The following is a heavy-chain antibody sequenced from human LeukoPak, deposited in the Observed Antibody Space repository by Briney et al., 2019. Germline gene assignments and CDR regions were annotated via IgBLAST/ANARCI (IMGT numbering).Heavy chain of an antibody. CDR2: ISGSGDNT. CDR3: AKDPGYYDSSVGAL. Sequence: GGSLRLSCAASGFTFSSYAMNWVRQAPGKGLEWVSAISGSGDNTYYADSVKGRFTISRDNSKNTLYLQMNSLRAEDTAVYYCAKDPGYYDSSVGALWGQGTLVTVSS. V-gene: IGHV3-23*01. CDR1: GFTFSSYA. D-gene: IGHD3-22*01. J-gene: IGHJ4*02.